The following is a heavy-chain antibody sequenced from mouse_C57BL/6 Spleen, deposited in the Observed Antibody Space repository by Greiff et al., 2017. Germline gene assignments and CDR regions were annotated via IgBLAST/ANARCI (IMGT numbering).Heavy chain of an antibody. J-gene: IGHJ3*01. CDR1: GYTFTDYY. CDR3: ARYYYGSVGFAY. D-gene: IGHD1-1*01. CDR2: INPNNGGT. Sequence: VQLQQSGPELVKPGASVKISCKASGYTFTDYYMNWVKQSHGKSLEWIGDINPNNGGTSYNQTFKGKATLTVDKSSSTAYMELRSLTSEDSAVYYCARYYYGSVGFAYWGQGTLVTVSA. V-gene: IGHV1-26*01.